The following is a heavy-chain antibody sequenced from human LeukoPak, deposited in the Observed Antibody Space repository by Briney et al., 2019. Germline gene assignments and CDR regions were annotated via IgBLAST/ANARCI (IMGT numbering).Heavy chain of an antibody. CDR3: ARDVLGSFDY. V-gene: IGHV3-48*04. CDR2: ISSSGGTI. D-gene: IGHD2-8*01. CDR1: GFTFSSYG. Sequence: GGSLRLSCAASGFTFSSYGMSWVRQAPGRGLEWVSFISSSGGTIYYADSVKGRFTVSRDNAKNSLYLQMNSLRAEDTAVYYCARDVLGSFDYWGQGTRVTVSS. J-gene: IGHJ4*02.